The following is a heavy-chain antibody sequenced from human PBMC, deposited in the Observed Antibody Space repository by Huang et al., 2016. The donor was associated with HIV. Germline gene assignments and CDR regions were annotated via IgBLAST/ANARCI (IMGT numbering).Heavy chain of an antibody. Sequence: QVQLVESGGGLVKPEGSLRLSCAASGFTFSDYYMAWIRQAPGKGLEWISYISNTGDTIYYAYSVRDRFTISRDNAKKSLSLQINSLRADDTAVYYCARGRYRLHPWGQGALVVVSS. CDR3: ARGRYRLHP. D-gene: IGHD2-15*01. V-gene: IGHV3-11*01. CDR1: GFTFSDYY. CDR2: ISNTGDTI. J-gene: IGHJ5*02.